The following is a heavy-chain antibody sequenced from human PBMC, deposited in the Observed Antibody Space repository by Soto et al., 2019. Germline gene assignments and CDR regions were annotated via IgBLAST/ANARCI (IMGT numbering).Heavy chain of an antibody. CDR1: GFTFSSYG. D-gene: IGHD3-3*01. CDR3: AKDYESGYGY. Sequence: QVQLVESGGGVVQPGRSLRLSCAASGFTFSSYGMHWVRQAPGKGLEWVAVISYDGSNKYYADSVKGRFTISRDNSKNPLYLQMNSLRAEDTAVYYCAKDYESGYGYWGQGTLVTVSS. V-gene: IGHV3-30*18. CDR2: ISYDGSNK. J-gene: IGHJ4*02.